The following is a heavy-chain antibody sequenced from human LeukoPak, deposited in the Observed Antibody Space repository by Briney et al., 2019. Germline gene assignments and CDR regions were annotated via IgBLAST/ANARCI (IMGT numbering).Heavy chain of an antibody. CDR1: GFTFSSYE. CDR3: ARDGRYFDWYSPSDY. J-gene: IGHJ4*02. D-gene: IGHD3-9*01. V-gene: IGHV3-48*03. Sequence: GGSLRLSCAASGFTFSSYEMNWVRQAPGKGLEWVSYISSSGSMIYYADSVKGRFTVSRDNAKNSLYLQMNSLRAEDTAVYYCARDGRYFDWYSPSDYWGQGTLVTVPS. CDR2: ISSSGSMI.